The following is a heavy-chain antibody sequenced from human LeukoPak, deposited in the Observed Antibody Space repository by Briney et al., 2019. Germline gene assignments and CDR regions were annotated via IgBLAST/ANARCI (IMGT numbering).Heavy chain of an antibody. V-gene: IGHV3-49*03. CDR3: TRVLRGYGGYYFDY. CDR1: GFTFPSYA. Sequence: TGGSLRLSCAASGFTFPSYAMSWFRQAPGKGLEWVGFIRSKAYGGTTEYAASVKGRFTISRDDSKSIAYLQMNSLKTEDTAVYYCTRVLRGYGGYYFDYWGQGTLVTVSS. J-gene: IGHJ4*02. CDR2: IRSKAYGGTT. D-gene: IGHD4-23*01.